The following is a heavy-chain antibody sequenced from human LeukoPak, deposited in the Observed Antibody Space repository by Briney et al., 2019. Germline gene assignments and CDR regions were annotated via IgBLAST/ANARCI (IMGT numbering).Heavy chain of an antibody. D-gene: IGHD5-24*01. Sequence: SETLSLTCTVSGGSISSGGYYWNWIRQHPGEGLEWIGCIYYTGSTYYNPSLKSRITISVDTSKNQFSLKLNSVTAADTAVYYCATGRDAYKVGYWGQGTLVTVSS. CDR3: ATGRDAYKVGY. CDR1: GGSISSGGYY. V-gene: IGHV4-31*03. J-gene: IGHJ4*02. CDR2: IYYTGST.